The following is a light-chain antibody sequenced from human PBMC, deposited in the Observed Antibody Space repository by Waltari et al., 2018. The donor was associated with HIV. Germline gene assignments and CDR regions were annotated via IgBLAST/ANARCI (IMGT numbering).Light chain of an antibody. J-gene: IGKJ1*01. CDR2: GAS. CDR3: QYYGSSWT. Sequence: IVLTQSPVTLSLSPGERATLPCRASQSLTNNYLAWYRQKPGQAPRLLIQGASSRATGIPERFSGSGSGTDLTLTISRLEPEDFVVYHCQYYGSSWTFGQGTKVEIK. CDR1: QSLTNNY. V-gene: IGKV3-20*01.